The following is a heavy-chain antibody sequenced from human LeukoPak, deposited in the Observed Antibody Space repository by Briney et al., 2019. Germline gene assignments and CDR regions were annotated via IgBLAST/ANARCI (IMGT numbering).Heavy chain of an antibody. CDR1: GFTFSSYA. CDR2: ISGSGGST. V-gene: IGHV3-23*01. Sequence: GGSLRLSCAASGFTFSSYAMRWVRPAPGRGLEWVSAISGSGGSTYYADPVKGRFTISKDNSKNTLYLQMNSLRAEDTAVYYCAKIGADSSGYPTTFDYWGQGTLVTVSS. D-gene: IGHD3-22*01. CDR3: AKIGADSSGYPTTFDY. J-gene: IGHJ4*02.